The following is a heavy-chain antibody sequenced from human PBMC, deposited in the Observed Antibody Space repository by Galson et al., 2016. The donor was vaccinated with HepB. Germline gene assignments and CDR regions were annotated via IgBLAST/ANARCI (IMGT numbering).Heavy chain of an antibody. Sequence: QSGAEVKKAGESLKISCEGSGYSFATYWIGWVRQMLGKGLEWMGITYPGDSDTRYSPSFQGQVTISADKSISTAYLQWSSLKASDTAMYYCATQGAYGDYGRWYFDLWGRGTLVTVSS. J-gene: IGHJ2*01. D-gene: IGHD4-17*01. CDR3: ATQGAYGDYGRWYFDL. CDR2: TYPGDSDT. V-gene: IGHV5-51*03. CDR1: GYSFATYW.